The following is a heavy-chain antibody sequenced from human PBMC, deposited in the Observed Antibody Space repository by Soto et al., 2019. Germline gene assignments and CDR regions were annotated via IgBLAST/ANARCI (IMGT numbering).Heavy chain of an antibody. Sequence: GGSLRLSCEDSGFNFDSYTLNWVRQTPGKGLPRVPSITAGGGGTYYADSVKGRFTISRDNSKNTLYLRLNSLRAEDTAVFYCAKGFGGTYGWYYFEYWRQGSLVTGSS. D-gene: IGHD1-26*01. CDR3: AKGFGGTYGWYYFEY. CDR1: GFNFDSYT. J-gene: IGHJ4*02. CDR2: ITAGGGGT. V-gene: IGHV3-23*01.